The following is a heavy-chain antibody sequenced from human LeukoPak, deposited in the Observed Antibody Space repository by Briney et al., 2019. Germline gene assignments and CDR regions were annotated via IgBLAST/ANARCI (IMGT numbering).Heavy chain of an antibody. CDR2: INPNSGGT. J-gene: IGHJ6*03. CDR1: GYTFTGYY. D-gene: IGHD2-21*02. V-gene: IGHV1-2*06. Sequence: ASVKVSCKASGYTFTGYYMHWVRQAPGQGLEWMGRINPNSGGTNYAQKFQGRGTMTRDTSISTAYMELSRLRSDDTAVYYCARNPPTATVPYYYYYMDVWGKGTTVTVSS. CDR3: ARNPPTATVPYYYYYMDV.